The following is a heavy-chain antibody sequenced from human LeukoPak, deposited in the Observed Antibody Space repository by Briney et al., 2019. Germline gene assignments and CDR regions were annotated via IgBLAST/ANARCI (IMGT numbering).Heavy chain of an antibody. CDR1: GGSISSGDYY. J-gene: IGHJ4*02. D-gene: IGHD2-15*01. CDR3: AREPGLYCSGGSCYSGY. V-gene: IGHV4-30-4*01. CDR2: IYYSGST. Sequence: SQTLSLTCTVSGGSISSGDYYWRWIRQPPGKGLEWIGYIYYSGSTYYNPSLKSRVTISVDTSKNQFSLKLSSVTAADTAVYYCAREPGLYCSGGSCYSGYWGQGTLVTVSS.